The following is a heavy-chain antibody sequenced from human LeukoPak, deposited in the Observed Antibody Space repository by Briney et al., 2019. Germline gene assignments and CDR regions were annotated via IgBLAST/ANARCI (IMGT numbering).Heavy chain of an antibody. CDR2: IYYSGST. CDR1: GGSISSFY. D-gene: IGHD5-24*01. CDR3: ARHLRKDGYNYYFDY. V-gene: IGHV4-59*08. J-gene: IGHJ4*02. Sequence: PSETLSLTCTVSGGSISSFYWSWTRQPPGKGLEWIGYIYYSGSTNYNPSLKSRVTISVDTSKNQFSLKVTSVTAADTAVYYCARHLRKDGYNYYFDYWGQGTLVTVSS.